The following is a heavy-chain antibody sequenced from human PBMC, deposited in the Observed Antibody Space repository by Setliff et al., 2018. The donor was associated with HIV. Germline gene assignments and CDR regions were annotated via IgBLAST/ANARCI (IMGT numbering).Heavy chain of an antibody. Sequence: SETLSLTCTVSGDYISSQYWSWIRQPPGKGLEWIGYISNRGSTDYNPSLKSRVTISEDTSRSQFSLKLTSVTTADTAVYYCALSDHYPFYYDYWGLGTLVTVSS. V-gene: IGHV4-59*11. CDR3: ALSDHYPFYYDY. D-gene: IGHD3-3*01. CDR1: GDYISSQY. CDR2: ISNRGST. J-gene: IGHJ4*02.